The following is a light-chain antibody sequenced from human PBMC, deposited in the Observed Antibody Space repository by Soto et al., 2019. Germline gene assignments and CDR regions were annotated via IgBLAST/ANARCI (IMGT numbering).Light chain of an antibody. V-gene: IGLV2-14*01. J-gene: IGLJ1*01. CDR1: SSDVGGYNY. CDR2: EVS. Sequence: QSVLTQPASVSGSPGQSITISCTGTSSDVGGYNYVSWYQQHPGKAPKLMIYEVSNRPSGVSNRFFGSKSGNTASLTISGLQAEDEADYYCSSYTSSSTLEVFGTGTKVTVL. CDR3: SSYTSSSTLEV.